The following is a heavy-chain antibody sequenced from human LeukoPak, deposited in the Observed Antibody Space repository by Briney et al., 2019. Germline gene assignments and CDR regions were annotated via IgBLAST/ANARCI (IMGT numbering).Heavy chain of an antibody. CDR2: ISSSETT. J-gene: IGHJ3*02. CDR1: GGSISSFY. V-gene: IGHV4-59*01. D-gene: IGHD5/OR15-5a*01. Sequence: SETLSLTCTVSGGSISSFYWSWIRHPPGKGLEYIGYISSSETTSYSPSLKSRVTISVDTSKNQFSLKLTSVLAADTAVYYCARDKGLPQAFDIWGQGTLVTVSS. CDR3: ARDKGLPQAFDI.